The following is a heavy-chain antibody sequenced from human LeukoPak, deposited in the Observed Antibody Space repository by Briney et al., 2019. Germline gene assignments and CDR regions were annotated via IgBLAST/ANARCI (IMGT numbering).Heavy chain of an antibody. J-gene: IGHJ4*02. V-gene: IGHV3-9*01. CDR2: ISWNSGSI. CDR1: GFTFDDYA. CDR3: AKVRFRGYSNHRGLYPEEYYFDY. Sequence: PGRSLRLSCAASGFTFDDYAMHWVPQAPGKGLEWVSGISWNSGSIGYADSVKGRFTISRDNAKNSLYLQMNSLRAEDTALYYCAKVRFRGYSNHRGLYPEEYYFDYWGQGTLVTVSS. D-gene: IGHD4-11*01.